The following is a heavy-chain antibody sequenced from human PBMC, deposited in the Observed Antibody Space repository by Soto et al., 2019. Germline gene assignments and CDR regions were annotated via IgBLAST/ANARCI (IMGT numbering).Heavy chain of an antibody. CDR3: ARVERGTATTVVDAFDI. CDR2: MSHSGGT. D-gene: IGHD1-1*01. V-gene: IGHV4-34*01. CDR1: GGSVSGANYY. J-gene: IGHJ3*02. Sequence: QVQLQQWGAGLLKPSETLSLTCAVYGGSVSGANYYWSWIRQHPGKGLEWIGEMSHSGGTHFNPSLKSRVTISVDTSTNQFSLKMSSVTAADTALYYCARVERGTATTVVDAFDIWGPGTMVTVSS.